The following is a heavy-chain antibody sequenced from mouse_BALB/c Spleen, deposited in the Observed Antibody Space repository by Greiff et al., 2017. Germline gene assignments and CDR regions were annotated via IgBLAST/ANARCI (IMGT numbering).Heavy chain of an antibody. J-gene: IGHJ3*01. CDR2: ISSGGGST. CDR1: GFTFSSFG. Sequence: EVQLVESGGGLVQPGGSRKLSCAASGFTFSSFGMHWVRQAPEKGLEWVAYISSGGGSTYYPGPVKGRFTISRDNAKNTLYLEMSSLKSEDTAMYYCSRRGGGAYWGQGTLVTVSA. CDR3: SRRGGGAY. V-gene: IGHV5-12-1*01.